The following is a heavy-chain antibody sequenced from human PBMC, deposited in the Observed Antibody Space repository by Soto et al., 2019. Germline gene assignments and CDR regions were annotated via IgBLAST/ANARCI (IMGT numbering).Heavy chain of an antibody. V-gene: IGHV4-31*03. CDR3: VRGGIAGNWFDP. J-gene: IGHJ5*02. D-gene: IGHD6-13*01. CDR2: IFHSGST. CDR1: GGSITSGGFY. Sequence: QVQLQESGPGLVKPSQTLSLTCTVSGGSITSGGFYWSWIRQHPGKGLEWIAYIFHSGSTDYNPSLKGRVTISADTSKNQFSLKLTFVTAADTAVYYCVRGGIAGNWFDPWGQGTLVTVSS.